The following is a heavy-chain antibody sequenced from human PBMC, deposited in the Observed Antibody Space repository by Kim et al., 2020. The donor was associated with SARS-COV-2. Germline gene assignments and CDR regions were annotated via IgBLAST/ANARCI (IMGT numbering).Heavy chain of an antibody. V-gene: IGHV3-23*01. CDR1: GFTFSSYA. J-gene: IGHJ4*02. Sequence: GGSLRLSCAASGFTFSSYAMSWVRQAPGKGLEWVSAISGSCGSTYYADSVKGRFTISRDNSKNTLYLQMNSLRAEDTAVYYCAKVTVVTPFGGIDYWGQGTLVTVSS. CDR3: AKVTVVTPFGGIDY. D-gene: IGHD3-16*01. CDR2: ISGSCGST.